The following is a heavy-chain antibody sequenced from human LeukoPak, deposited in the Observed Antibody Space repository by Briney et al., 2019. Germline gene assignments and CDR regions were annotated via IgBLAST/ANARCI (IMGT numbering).Heavy chain of an antibody. CDR2: IKQDGSEK. J-gene: IGHJ4*02. Sequence: GGSLRLSCAASGFTFSSYWMSWVRQAPGKGLEWVANIKQDGSEKYYVDSVKGRFTISRDNAKNSLYLQMNSPRAADTATYYCAKGLHYSDASGLFDYWGQGTLVTVSS. D-gene: IGHD3-22*01. CDR1: GFTFSSYW. CDR3: AKGLHYSDASGLFDY. V-gene: IGHV3-7*03.